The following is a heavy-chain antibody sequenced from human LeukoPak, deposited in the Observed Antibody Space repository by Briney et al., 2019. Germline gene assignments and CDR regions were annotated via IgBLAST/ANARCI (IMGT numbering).Heavy chain of an antibody. CDR2: IIPIFGTA. J-gene: IGHJ4*02. D-gene: IGHD3-22*01. CDR3: ARDYYDSSGYMGY. V-gene: IGHV1-69*13. CDR1: GGTFSSYA. Sequence: SVKVSCKASGGTFSSYAISWVRQAPGQGLEWMGGIIPIFGTANYAQKFQGRVTIAADESTSTAYMELSSLRSEDTAVYYCARDYYDSSGYMGYWGQGTLVTVSS.